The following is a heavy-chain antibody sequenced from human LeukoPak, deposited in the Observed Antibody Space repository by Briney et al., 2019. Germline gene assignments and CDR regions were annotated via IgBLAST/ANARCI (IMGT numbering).Heavy chain of an antibody. CDR1: GFTFSSYA. V-gene: IGHV3-30-3*01. D-gene: IGHD2-2*01. J-gene: IGHJ5*02. CDR2: ISYDGSNK. Sequence: PGGSLRLSCAASGFTFSSYAMHWVRQAPGKGLEWVAAISYDGSNKYYADSVKGRFTISRDNSKNTLYLQMNSLRAEDTAVYYCARDSCSSTSCLFNWFDPWGQGTLVTVSS. CDR3: ARDSCSSTSCLFNWFDP.